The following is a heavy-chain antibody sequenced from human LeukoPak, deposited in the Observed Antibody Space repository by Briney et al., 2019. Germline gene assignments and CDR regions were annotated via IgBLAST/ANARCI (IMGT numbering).Heavy chain of an antibody. CDR3: AKDQGALYRWFDP. CDR1: GFTFSSYS. V-gene: IGHV3-23*01. Sequence: GGSLRLSCAASGFTFSSYSMNWVRQAPGKGLEWVSVISGSGGSTYYADSVKGRFTISRDNSKNTLYLQMNSLRAEDTAVYYCAKDQGALYRWFDPWGQGTLVTVSS. D-gene: IGHD3-10*01. CDR2: ISGSGGST. J-gene: IGHJ5*02.